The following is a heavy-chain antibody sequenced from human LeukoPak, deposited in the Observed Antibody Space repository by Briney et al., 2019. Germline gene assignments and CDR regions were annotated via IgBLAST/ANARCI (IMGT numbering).Heavy chain of an antibody. J-gene: IGHJ1*01. Sequence: GGSLRLSCAASGFSFRSHGMNWVRQAPGKGLEWVSGISPRCYITYYKDSVRGRFTISRDNFKNTVSPQLNSLRAEDTAMYYCAKDDDWGRFNHWGQGTLVTVSS. CDR2: ISPRCYIT. CDR1: GFSFRSHG. V-gene: IGHV3-23*01. CDR3: AKDDDWGRFNH. D-gene: IGHD3-16*01.